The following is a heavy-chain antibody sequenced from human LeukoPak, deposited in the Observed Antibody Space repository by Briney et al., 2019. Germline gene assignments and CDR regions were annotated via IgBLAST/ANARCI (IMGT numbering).Heavy chain of an antibody. CDR3: AKDLPDRYSLEY. CDR1: GFTFSTYG. V-gene: IGHV3-30*02. Sequence: GRSLRLSCAASGFTFSTYGMHWVRQAPGKGLEWVAFTNYDGSDRCYAETVKGRFTVSRDNSKNTLYLQMNSLRTEDTAVYYCAKDLPDRYSLEYWGQGTMVTVPS. D-gene: IGHD2-15*01. J-gene: IGHJ4*02. CDR2: TNYDGSDR.